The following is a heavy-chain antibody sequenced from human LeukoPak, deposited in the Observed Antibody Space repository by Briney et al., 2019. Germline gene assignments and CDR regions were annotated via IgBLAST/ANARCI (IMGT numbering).Heavy chain of an antibody. V-gene: IGHV4-38-2*02. Sequence: KPSETLSLTCTVSGYSISSGYYWGWIRQPPGKGLEWIGSIYHSGSTYYNPSLKSRVTISVDTSKNQFSLKLSSVTAADTAVYYCARAGPRYCSSTSCYDGWFDPWGQETLVTVSS. CDR3: ARAGPRYCSSTSCYDGWFDP. CDR2: IYHSGST. J-gene: IGHJ5*02. D-gene: IGHD2-2*01. CDR1: GYSISSGYY.